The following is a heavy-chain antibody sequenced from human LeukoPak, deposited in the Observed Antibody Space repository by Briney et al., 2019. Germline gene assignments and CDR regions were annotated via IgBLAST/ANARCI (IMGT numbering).Heavy chain of an antibody. D-gene: IGHD1-7*01. CDR1: GGSISSSSYY. CDR2: IYYSGST. V-gene: IGHV4-39*07. J-gene: IGHJ5*02. Sequence: SETLSLTCTVSGGSISSSSYYWGWIRQPPGKGLEWIGSIYYSGSTYYNPSLKSRVTISVDTSKNQFSLKLSSVTAADTAVYYCARRWTPQTGTTIGRPNWFDPWGQGTLVTVSS. CDR3: ARRWTPQTGTTIGRPNWFDP.